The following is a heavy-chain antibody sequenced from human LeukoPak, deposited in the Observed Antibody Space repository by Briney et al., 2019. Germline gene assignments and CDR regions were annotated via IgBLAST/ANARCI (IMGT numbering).Heavy chain of an antibody. CDR3: ATAVSIAGDS. D-gene: IGHD2-21*01. CDR1: GFSFNSNW. CDR2: IKPDSSET. V-gene: IGHV3-7*01. J-gene: IGHJ5*01. Sequence: GGSLRLSCAASGFSFNSNWMSWFRQAPGKGLEWVAHIKPDSSETYYVDSVKGRFTISRDNAEKFVYLRMNSLRAEDTAVYYCATAVSIAGDSWGQGTLVTVSS.